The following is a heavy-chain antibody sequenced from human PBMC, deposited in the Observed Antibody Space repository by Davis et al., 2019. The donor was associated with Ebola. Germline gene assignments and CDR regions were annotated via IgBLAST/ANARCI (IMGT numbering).Heavy chain of an antibody. V-gene: IGHV3-48*03. J-gene: IGHJ4*02. CDR3: AREEMQCGGDCHVY. CDR1: GFTFSSYE. D-gene: IGHD2-21*01. CDR2: IDASGTSI. Sequence: GESLKISCVVSGFTFSSYEMNWVRQAPGKGLEWISYIDASGTSIYYAGSVKGRFITSRDNARNSLYLQMDSLSAEDTAIYYCAREEMQCGGDCHVYWGQGALVTVSS.